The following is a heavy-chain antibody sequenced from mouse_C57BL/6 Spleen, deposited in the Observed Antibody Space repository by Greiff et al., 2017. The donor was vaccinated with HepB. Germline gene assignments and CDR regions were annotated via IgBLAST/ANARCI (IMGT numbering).Heavy chain of an antibody. D-gene: IGHD1-1*01. CDR3: AIDGSSFAWFAY. V-gene: IGHV1-80*01. J-gene: IGHJ3*01. CDR1: GYAFSSYW. Sequence: QVQLQQSGAELVKPGASVKISCKASGYAFSSYWMNWVKQRPGKGLEWIGQIYPGDGDTNYNGKFKGKATLTADKASSTAYMQHRSLASEDSAVYFCAIDGSSFAWFAYWGQGALVTVSA. CDR2: IYPGDGDT.